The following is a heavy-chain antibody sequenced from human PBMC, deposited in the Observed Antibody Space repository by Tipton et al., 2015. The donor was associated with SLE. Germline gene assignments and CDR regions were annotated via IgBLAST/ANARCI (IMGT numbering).Heavy chain of an antibody. D-gene: IGHD6-19*01. CDR2: ISAYNGNT. V-gene: IGHV1-18*01. J-gene: IGHJ4*02. Sequence: QLVQSGAEVKKPGASVKVSCKASGYTFSTYGINWVRQAPGQGLEWMGWISAYNGNTNYAQKLQGRVTLTTDTSTSTAYMELRSLRSDDTAVYYCAIAVAGTVFFDYWGQGTLVTVSS. CDR1: GYTFSTYG. CDR3: AIAVAGTVFFDY.